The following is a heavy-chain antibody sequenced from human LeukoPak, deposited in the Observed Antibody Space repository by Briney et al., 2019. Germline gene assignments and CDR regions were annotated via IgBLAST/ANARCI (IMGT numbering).Heavy chain of an antibody. Sequence: ASVKVSCKASGYTFTSYDINWVGQATGQGLEWMGWMNHNSGNTGYAQKFQGRVTMTSNVSISTAYMELSSLRSEDTAVYYCAGVGLWVGESPGYYYYYMVVWWKGGTVIIAS. CDR3: AGVGLWVGESPGYYYYYMVV. CDR1: GYTFTSYD. V-gene: IGHV1-8*01. CDR2: MNHNSGNT. D-gene: IGHD3-10*01. J-gene: IGHJ6*03.